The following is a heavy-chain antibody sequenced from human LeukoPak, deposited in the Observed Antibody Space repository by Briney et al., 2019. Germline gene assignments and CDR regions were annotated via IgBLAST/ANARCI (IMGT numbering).Heavy chain of an antibody. Sequence: SETLSLTCTVSGGSISSYYWSWIRQPPGKGLEWIAYIYYSGSTNYNPSLKSRVTISVDTSKNQFSLKLSSVTAADTAVYYCARGLGYCSGGSCTYYYYYMDVWGKGTTVTVSS. J-gene: IGHJ6*03. CDR3: ARGLGYCSGGSCTYYYYYMDV. V-gene: IGHV4-59*01. CDR2: IYYSGST. D-gene: IGHD2-15*01. CDR1: GGSISSYY.